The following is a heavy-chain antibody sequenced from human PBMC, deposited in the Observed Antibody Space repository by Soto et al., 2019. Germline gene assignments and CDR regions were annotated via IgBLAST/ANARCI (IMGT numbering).Heavy chain of an antibody. D-gene: IGHD2-15*01. V-gene: IGHV3-73*01. CDR2: IRSKANSYAT. CDR1: GFTFSGSA. J-gene: IGHJ4*02. Sequence: EVQLVESGGGLVQPGGSLKLSCAASGFTFSGSAMHWVRQASGKGLEWVGRIRSKANSYATAYAASVKGRFTISRDDSQNTAYLQMNSLKTEDTAVYYCYGWPGYWGQGTLVTVSS. CDR3: YGWPGY.